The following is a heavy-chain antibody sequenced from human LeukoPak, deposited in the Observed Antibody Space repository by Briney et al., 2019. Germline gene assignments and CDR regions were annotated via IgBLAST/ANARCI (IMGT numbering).Heavy chain of an antibody. CDR2: ISYDGSNK. J-gene: IGHJ4*02. CDR3: ARPSLHTAGIAAAGGFFY. Sequence: GGSLRLSCAASGFTFSSYAVHWVRQAPGKGLEWVAVISYDGSNKYYADSVKGRFTISRDNSKNTLYLQMTSLRAEDTAVYYCARPSLHTAGIAAAGGFFYWGQGTLVTVSS. V-gene: IGHV3-30*04. CDR1: GFTFSSYA. D-gene: IGHD6-13*01.